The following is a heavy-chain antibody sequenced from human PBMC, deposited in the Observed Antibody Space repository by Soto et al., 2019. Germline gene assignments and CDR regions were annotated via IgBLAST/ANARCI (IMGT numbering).Heavy chain of an antibody. CDR3: ASQIWLGEFRFDY. V-gene: IGHV4-39*01. D-gene: IGHD3-10*01. J-gene: IGHJ4*02. Sequence: PSETLSLTCTVSGGSISSSSYYWGWIRQPPGKGLEWIGSIYYSGSTYYNPSLKSRVTISVDTSKNQLSLKLSSVTAADTAVYYCASQIWLGEFRFDYWGQGTLVTVSS. CDR2: IYYSGST. CDR1: GGSISSSSYY.